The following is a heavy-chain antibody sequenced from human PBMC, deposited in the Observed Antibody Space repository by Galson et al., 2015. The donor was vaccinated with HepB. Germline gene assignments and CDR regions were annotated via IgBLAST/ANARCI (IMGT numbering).Heavy chain of an antibody. Sequence: SETLSLTCTVSGGSISSYYWSWIRQPPGKGLEWIGYIYYSGSTNYNPSLKSRVTISVDTSKNQFSLKLSSVTAADTAVYYCARGGMAAAGTELDYWGQGTLVTVSS. V-gene: IGHV4-59*01. D-gene: IGHD6-13*01. CDR1: GGSISSYY. J-gene: IGHJ4*02. CDR3: ARGGMAAAGTELDY. CDR2: IYYSGST.